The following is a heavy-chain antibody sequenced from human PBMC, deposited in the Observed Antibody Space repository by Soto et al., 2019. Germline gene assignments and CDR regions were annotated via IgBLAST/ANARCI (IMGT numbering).Heavy chain of an antibody. CDR1: GGSFTDYA. D-gene: IGHD2-15*01. J-gene: IGHJ4*02. CDR3: ARDRAPRGWSYLDL. CDR2: IIPIFGTP. V-gene: IGHV1-69*13. Sequence: SVKVSCKAFGGSFTDYAMSWVRQAPGQGLEWMGGIIPIFGTPNYAQKFQDRVVFTAHESTDTNFMELRRLTSEDTAVYYCARDRAPRGWSYLDLWGQGTQVTVSS.